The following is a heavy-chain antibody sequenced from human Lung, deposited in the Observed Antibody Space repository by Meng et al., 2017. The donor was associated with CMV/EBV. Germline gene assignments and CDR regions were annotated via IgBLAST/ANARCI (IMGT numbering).Heavy chain of an antibody. J-gene: IGHJ5*02. V-gene: IGHV3-11*04. CDR1: GFSVGAYY. CDR3: ARDFSAVHNWFDA. D-gene: IGHD1-26*01. Sequence: ACGFSVGAYYLTWIRQAPGKGLESVSYNSSNGSIKKYAHSVEGRLTITRDNAKKSVFLQMNSLRAEDTAFYYCARDFSAVHNWFDAWGQGTLVTVSS. CDR2: NSSNGSIK.